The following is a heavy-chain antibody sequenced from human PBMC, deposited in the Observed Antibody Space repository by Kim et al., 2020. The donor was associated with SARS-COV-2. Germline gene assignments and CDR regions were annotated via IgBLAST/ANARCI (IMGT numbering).Heavy chain of an antibody. V-gene: IGHV1-69*13. CDR3: ARTSYYYYGMDV. J-gene: IGHJ6*02. Sequence: SVKVSCKASGGTFSSYAISWVRQAPGQGLEWMGGIIPIFGTANYAQKFQGRVTITADESTSTAYMELSSLRSEDTAVYYCARTSYYYYGMDVWGQGTTFTVSS. CDR2: IIPIFGTA. CDR1: GGTFSSYA.